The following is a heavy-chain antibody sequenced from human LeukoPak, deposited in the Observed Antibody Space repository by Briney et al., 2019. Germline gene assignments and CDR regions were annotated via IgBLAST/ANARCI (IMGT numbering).Heavy chain of an antibody. CDR3: ARQTGSGLFILP. CDR1: GDSISNNKYY. D-gene: IGHD3/OR15-3a*01. V-gene: IGHV4-39*01. CDR2: IYYSGST. Sequence: SETLSLTCTVSGDSISNNKYYWGWIRQPPGKGLEWIGSIYYSGSTYYNPSLKSRVTISIDTSKNHFSLRLTSVTAADTAVYYCARQTGSGLFILPGGQGTLVTVSS. J-gene: IGHJ4*02.